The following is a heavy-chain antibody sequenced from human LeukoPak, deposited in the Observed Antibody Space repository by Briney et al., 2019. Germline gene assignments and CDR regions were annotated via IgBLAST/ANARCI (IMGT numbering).Heavy chain of an antibody. CDR1: GFTFSSYG. CDR3: ARGLEAKDTRPHY. D-gene: IGHD1-1*01. V-gene: IGHV3-23*01. Sequence: PGGSLRLPCAASGFTFSSYGLSWVRQTPGKGLEWVSAIRGGGDSKHYADSVRGRFTISRDNSRNTMYLQMTGLRAEDTAVYYWARGLEAKDTRPHYWGQGTLVSVAT. J-gene: IGHJ4*02. CDR2: IRGGGDSK.